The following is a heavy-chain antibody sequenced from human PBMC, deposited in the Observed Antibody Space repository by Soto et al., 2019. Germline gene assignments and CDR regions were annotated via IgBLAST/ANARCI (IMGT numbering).Heavy chain of an antibody. CDR1: GDRVSSNRAA. CDR3: ARAGDYDSWSGYTSQCYCSGMDV. V-gene: IGHV6-1*01. Sequence: PSQTLSLTCAISGDRVSSNRAAWNWIRQSPSRGLEWLGRTYYRSKWYNDYAVSVKSRMTINPDTSKNQFSLQLNSVTPEDTAVYYCARAGDYDSWSGYTSQCYCSGMDVWGQGTTVTVSS. CDR2: TYYRSKWYN. J-gene: IGHJ6*02. D-gene: IGHD3-3*01.